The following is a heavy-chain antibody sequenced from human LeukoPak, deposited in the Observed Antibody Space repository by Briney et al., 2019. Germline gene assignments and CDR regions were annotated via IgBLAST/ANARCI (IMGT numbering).Heavy chain of an antibody. CDR3: ATDKPNRGYMDV. Sequence: PSETLSLTCTVSGGSISSNYWSWIWQPPRDGLEWVGYSFFSGSTNSNHSLTRRVTILVAVSTTQFSLTLSSVSAADTATDYYATDKPNRGYMDVWGKGTTVTISS. D-gene: IGHD1-14*01. V-gene: IGHV4-59*01. J-gene: IGHJ6*03. CDR2: SFFSGST. CDR1: GGSISSNY.